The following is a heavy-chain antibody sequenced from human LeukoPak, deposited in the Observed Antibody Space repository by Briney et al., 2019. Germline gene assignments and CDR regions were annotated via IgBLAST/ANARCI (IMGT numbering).Heavy chain of an antibody. D-gene: IGHD5-24*01. CDR1: GFTFSSYS. CDR3: AKDDARLQYND. J-gene: IGHJ4*02. Sequence: GGSLRLACAASGFTFSSYSMNWVRQAPGKGLEWVSYISSSSSTIYYADSVKGRFTISRDNAKNSLYLQMNSLRAEDTAVYYCAKDDARLQYNDWGQGTLVTVSS. CDR2: ISSSSSTI. V-gene: IGHV3-48*01.